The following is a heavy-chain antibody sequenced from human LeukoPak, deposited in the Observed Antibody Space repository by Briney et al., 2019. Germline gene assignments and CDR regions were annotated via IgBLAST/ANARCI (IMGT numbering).Heavy chain of an antibody. CDR2: ISYDGSNK. V-gene: IGHV3-30*04. J-gene: IGHJ4*02. CDR3: ARDRRRWELLFDY. Sequence: PGRSLRLSCAASGFTFSSYAMHWVRQAPGKGLEWVAVISYDGSNKYYADSVKGRFTISRDNSKNTLYLQMNSLRAEDTAVYYCARDRRRWELLFDYWGQGTLVTVSS. D-gene: IGHD1-26*01. CDR1: GFTFSSYA.